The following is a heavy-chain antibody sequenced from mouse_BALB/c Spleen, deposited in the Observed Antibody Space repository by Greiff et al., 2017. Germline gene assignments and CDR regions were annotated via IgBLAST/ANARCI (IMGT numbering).Heavy chain of an antibody. CDR2: IDPENGDT. CDR1: GFNIKDYY. Sequence: VQLQQSGAELVRSGASVKLSCTASGFNIKDYYMHWVKQRHEQGLEWIGWIDPENGDTESAPKFQGKATMTADTSSNTAYLQLSSLTSEDTAVYYCNYYGSSYYAMDYWGQGTSGTVSA. CDR3: NYYGSSYYAMDY. V-gene: IGHV14-4*02. D-gene: IGHD1-1*01. J-gene: IGHJ4*01.